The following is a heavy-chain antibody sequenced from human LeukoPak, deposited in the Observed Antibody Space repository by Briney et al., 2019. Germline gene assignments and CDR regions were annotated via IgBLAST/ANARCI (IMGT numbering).Heavy chain of an antibody. V-gene: IGHV4-34*01. Sequence: PSETLSLTCAVYGGSFSGYYWSWIRQPPGKGLEWIGEINHSGSTNYNPSLKSRVTISVDTSKNQFSLKLSSVTAADTAVYYCARDMRVGGYNYNYYYYMDVWGKGTTVTISS. D-gene: IGHD5-12*01. J-gene: IGHJ6*03. CDR2: INHSGST. CDR1: GGSFSGYY. CDR3: ARDMRVGGYNYNYYYYMDV.